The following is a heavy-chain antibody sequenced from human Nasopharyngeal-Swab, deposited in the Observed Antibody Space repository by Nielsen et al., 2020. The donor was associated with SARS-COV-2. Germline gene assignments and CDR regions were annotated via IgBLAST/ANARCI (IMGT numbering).Heavy chain of an antibody. Sequence: GGSLRLSCAASGFTFSSYWMSWVRQAPGKGLEWVANIKQDGSEKYYVDSVKGRFTISRDNAKNSLYLQMNSLRAEDTAVYYCARDQVPAASEDYYYGMDVWGQGTTVTVSS. CDR1: GFTFSSYW. CDR3: ARDQVPAASEDYYYGMDV. D-gene: IGHD2-2*01. V-gene: IGHV3-7*01. J-gene: IGHJ6*02. CDR2: IKQDGSEK.